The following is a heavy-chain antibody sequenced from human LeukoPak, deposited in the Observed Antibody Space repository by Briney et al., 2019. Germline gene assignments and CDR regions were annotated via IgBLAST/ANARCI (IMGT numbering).Heavy chain of an antibody. CDR3: ARAYYYDSSAYYWFDY. D-gene: IGHD3-22*01. J-gene: IGHJ4*02. Sequence: GGSLRLSCAASGFTFSSYAMSWVRQAPGKGLEWVSSISGHSSYIYYADSMKGRFTISRGNAKNSLYLQMNSLRAEDTAVYYCARAYYYDSSAYYWFDYWGQGTLVTVSS. V-gene: IGHV3-21*01. CDR2: ISGHSSYI. CDR1: GFTFSSYA.